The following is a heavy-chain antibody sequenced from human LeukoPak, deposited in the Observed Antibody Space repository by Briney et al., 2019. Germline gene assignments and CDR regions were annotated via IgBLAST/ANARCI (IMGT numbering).Heavy chain of an antibody. Sequence: SETLSLTCTVSGGSISSSSYYWGWIRQPAGKGLEWIERIYTSGSTNYNPSLKSRVTMSVDTSKNQFSLKLSSVTAADTAVYYCARTTEAHSWRTRYYDYYMDVWGKGTTVTVSS. CDR3: ARTTEAHSWRTRYYDYYMDV. CDR1: GGSISSSSYY. J-gene: IGHJ6*03. V-gene: IGHV4-61*02. CDR2: IYTSGST. D-gene: IGHD6-13*01.